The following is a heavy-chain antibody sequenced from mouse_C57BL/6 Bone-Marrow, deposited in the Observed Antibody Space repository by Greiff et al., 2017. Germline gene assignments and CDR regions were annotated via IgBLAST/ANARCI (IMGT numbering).Heavy chain of an antibody. J-gene: IGHJ1*03. CDR1: GYAFTNYL. Sequence: VQVVESGAELVRPGTSVKVSCKASGYAFTNYLIEWVKQRPGQGLEWIGVINPGGGGTNYNEKFKGKATLTADKSSSTAYMQLSSLTSEDSAVYFCARKERDWYFDVWGTGTTVTVSS. CDR3: ARKERDWYFDV. CDR2: INPGGGGT. V-gene: IGHV1-54*01.